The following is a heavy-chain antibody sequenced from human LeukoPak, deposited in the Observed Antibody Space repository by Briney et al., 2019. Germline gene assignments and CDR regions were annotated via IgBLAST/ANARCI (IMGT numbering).Heavy chain of an antibody. Sequence: GASVKVSCKASGGTFSSYAISWVQQAPGQGLEWMGRIIPILGIANYAQKFQGRVTITADKSTSTAYVELSSLRSEDTAVYYCARALGYCSGGSCLPFDAFDIWGQGTMVTVSS. CDR2: IIPILGIA. CDR1: GGTFSSYA. J-gene: IGHJ3*02. CDR3: ARALGYCSGGSCLPFDAFDI. V-gene: IGHV1-69*04. D-gene: IGHD2-15*01.